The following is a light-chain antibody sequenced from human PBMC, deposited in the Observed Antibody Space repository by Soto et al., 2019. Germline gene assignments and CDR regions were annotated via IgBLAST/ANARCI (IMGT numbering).Light chain of an antibody. CDR3: QHYNSYSEA. J-gene: IGKJ1*01. CDR1: QTISSW. V-gene: IGKV1-5*03. CDR2: KAS. Sequence: DIQMTQSPSSLSASVGDRVTITCRASQTISSWLAWYQQKPGKAPKLLIYKASTLKSGVPSRFSGSGSGTEFTLTISSRQPDDFATYDCQHYNSYSEAFGQGTKVDIK.